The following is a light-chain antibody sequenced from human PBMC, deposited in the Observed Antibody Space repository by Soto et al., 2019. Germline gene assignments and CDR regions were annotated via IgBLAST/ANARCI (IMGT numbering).Light chain of an antibody. V-gene: IGLV1-44*01. CDR2: STN. CDR1: TSNIGSKT. Sequence: QSVLPQQPSASGTPGQSVTISCSGSTSNIGSKTVSWYQQLPGAAPKLLIYSTNQWPSGVPDRFSGSKSGTSASLTISGLQSEDEADYYCATWDDSLNGLYVFGPGTKVTVL. CDR3: ATWDDSLNGLYV. J-gene: IGLJ1*01.